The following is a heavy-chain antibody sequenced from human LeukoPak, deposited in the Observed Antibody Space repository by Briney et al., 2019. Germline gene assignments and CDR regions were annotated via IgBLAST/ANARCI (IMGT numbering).Heavy chain of an antibody. CDR1: GFFFSDFY. CDR3: ARGLDY. D-gene: IGHD3/OR15-3a*01. V-gene: IGHV4-38-2*01. Sequence: PGGSLRLSCAASGFFFSDFYINWIRQAPGKGLEWVGSIYYSGSTYYNPSLKSRVTISVDTSKNQFSLKLSSVTAADTAVYYCARGLDYWGQGTLVTVSS. J-gene: IGHJ4*02. CDR2: IYYSGST.